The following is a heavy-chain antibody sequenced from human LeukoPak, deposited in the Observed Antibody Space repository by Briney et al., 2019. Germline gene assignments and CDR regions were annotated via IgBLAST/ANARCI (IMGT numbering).Heavy chain of an antibody. CDR2: IYYSGST. J-gene: IGHJ6*02. CDR3: ARLNCYYGMDV. Sequence: SETLSLTCTVSGGSISSSSYYWGWIRQPPGKGLEWIGSIYYSGSTYYNPSLKSRVTISVDTSKNQFSLKLSSVTAADTAVYYCARLNCYYGMDVWGQGTTVTVSS. V-gene: IGHV4-39*01. CDR1: GGSISSSSYY.